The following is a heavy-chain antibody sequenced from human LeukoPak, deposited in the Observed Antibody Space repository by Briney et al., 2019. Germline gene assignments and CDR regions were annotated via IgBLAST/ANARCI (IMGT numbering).Heavy chain of an antibody. V-gene: IGHV1-2*02. CDR2: INPNSGDT. J-gene: IGHJ4*02. D-gene: IGHD4-23*01. CDR1: GYTFTAYY. CDR3: ARAASGNVLYYFDS. Sequence: APVKVSCKASGYTFTAYYLHWVRQAPGQGLEWMGWINPNSGDTNYAQQFQGRVTMTRDTSISTAYMEMSRLRADDTAVYYCARAASGNVLYYFDSWGQGTLVTVSS.